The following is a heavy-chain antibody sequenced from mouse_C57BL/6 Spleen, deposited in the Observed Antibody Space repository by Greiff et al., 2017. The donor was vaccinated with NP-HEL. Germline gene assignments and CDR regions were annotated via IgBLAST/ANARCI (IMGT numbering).Heavy chain of an antibody. V-gene: IGHV1-82*01. J-gene: IGHJ2*01. CDR2: IYPGDGDT. CDR1: GYAFSSSW. Sequence: QVQLQQSGPELVKPGASVEISCKASGYAFSSSWMNWVKQRPGKGLEWIGRIYPGDGDTNYNGKFKGKATLTADKSSSTAYMQLSSLTSEDSAVYFCASEFYYYGSSYLDYWGQGTTLTVSS. D-gene: IGHD1-1*01. CDR3: ASEFYYYGSSYLDY.